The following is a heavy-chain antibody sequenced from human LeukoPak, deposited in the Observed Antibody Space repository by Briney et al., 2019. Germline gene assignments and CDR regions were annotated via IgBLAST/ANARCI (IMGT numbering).Heavy chain of an antibody. CDR3: ARLLYYDFWSGYYTVGYFDY. CDR1: GGSISSSSYY. D-gene: IGHD3-3*01. J-gene: IGHJ4*02. Sequence: SETLSLTCIVSGGSISSSSYYWGWIRQPPGKGLEWIGSIYFDGSAYYNPSLKSRVTISVDTSKNQFSLKLSSVTAADTAVYYCARLLYYDFWSGYYTVGYFDYWGQGTLVTVSS. V-gene: IGHV4-39*07. CDR2: IYFDGSA.